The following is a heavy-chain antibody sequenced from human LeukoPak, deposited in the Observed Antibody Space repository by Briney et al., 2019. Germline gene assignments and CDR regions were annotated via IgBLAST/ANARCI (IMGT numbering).Heavy chain of an antibody. J-gene: IGHJ5*02. CDR1: GFNFIDYS. V-gene: IGHV3-48*01. CDR3: ARPYYYDSRIDP. CDR2: IGISSGNT. D-gene: IGHD3-22*01. Sequence: HSGGSLRLSCAASGFNFIDYSINWVRQAPGKGLEWISYIGISSGNTKYADSVKGRFTISRDKARNSLYLQMNSLRVEDTAVYYCARPYYYDSRIDPWGQGTLVTVSS.